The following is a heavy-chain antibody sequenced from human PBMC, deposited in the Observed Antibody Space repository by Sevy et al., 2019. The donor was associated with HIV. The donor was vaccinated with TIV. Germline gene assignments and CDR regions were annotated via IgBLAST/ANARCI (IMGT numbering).Heavy chain of an antibody. V-gene: IGHV4-30-4*01. Sequence: SETLALTCTVSGGSISSGDYYWSWIRQPPGKGLEWIGYIYYSGSTYYNPSLRIRVTISVYTSKTKFYLTLSSVTAAATAAYYCARDRRTPTAVTGPYYSSGMDVWGQGTTVTVSS. D-gene: IGHD4-17*01. J-gene: IGHJ6*02. CDR1: GGSISSGDYY. CDR3: ARDRRTPTAVTGPYYSSGMDV. CDR2: IYYSGST.